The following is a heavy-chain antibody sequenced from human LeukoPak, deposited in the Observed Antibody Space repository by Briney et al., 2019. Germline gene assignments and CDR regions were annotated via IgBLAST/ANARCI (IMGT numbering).Heavy chain of an antibody. CDR2: ISPNSGAT. CDR1: GYTFIDSY. V-gene: IGHV1-2*02. Sequence: ASVKVSCKAPGYTFIDSYIHWVRQAPGQGLEWMGWISPNSGATNYAQNFRGRVTMTRDTSTTTAYMELSRLRSDDTAVFYCARGKLPTFIEFDFWGQGALVTVSS. J-gene: IGHJ4*02. D-gene: IGHD2/OR15-2a*01. CDR3: ARGKLPTFIEFDF.